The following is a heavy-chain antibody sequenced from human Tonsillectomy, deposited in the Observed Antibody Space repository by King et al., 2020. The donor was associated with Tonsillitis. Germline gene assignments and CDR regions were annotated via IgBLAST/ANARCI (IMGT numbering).Heavy chain of an antibody. CDR2: ISSSGSTI. V-gene: IGHV3-11*01. Sequence: VQLVESGGGLVKPGGSLRLSCAASGFTFSDYYMSWIRQAPGKGLEWVSYISSSGSTIYYADSGKGRFTISRDNAKNSLYLQMNSLRAEDTAVYYCARGISQNVLRFLEWLYVDYWGQGTLVTVSS. CDR1: GFTFSDYY. CDR3: ARGISQNVLRFLEWLYVDY. J-gene: IGHJ4*02. D-gene: IGHD3-3*01.